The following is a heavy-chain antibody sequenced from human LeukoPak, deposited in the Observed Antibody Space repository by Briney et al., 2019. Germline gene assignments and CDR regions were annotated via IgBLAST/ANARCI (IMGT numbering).Heavy chain of an antibody. V-gene: IGHV4-59*01. Sequence: SETLSLTCTVSGGSIWSYYWSWIRQPPGKGLEWIGYIYYSGSTNYNPSLKSRVTISVDTSKNQFSLKLSSVTAADTAVYYCARVSGDYWGQGTLVTVSS. J-gene: IGHJ4*02. D-gene: IGHD5/OR15-5a*01. CDR2: IYYSGST. CDR3: ARVSGDY. CDR1: GGSIWSYY.